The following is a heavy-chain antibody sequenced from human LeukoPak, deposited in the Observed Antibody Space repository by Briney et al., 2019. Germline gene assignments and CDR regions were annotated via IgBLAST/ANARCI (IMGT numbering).Heavy chain of an antibody. CDR3: AREYPARAFDI. J-gene: IGHJ3*02. CDR1: GFTFSSYS. CDR2: ISSSSYI. V-gene: IGHV3-21*01. Sequence: GGCLRLSCAASGFTFSSYSMNWVRQAPGKGLEWVSSISSSSYIYYADSVKGRFTISRDNAKNSLYLQMNSLRAEDTAVYYCAREYPARAFDIWGQGTMVTVSS.